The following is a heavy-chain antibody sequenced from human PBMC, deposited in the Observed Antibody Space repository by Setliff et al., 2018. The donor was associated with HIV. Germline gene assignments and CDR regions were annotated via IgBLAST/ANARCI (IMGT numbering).Heavy chain of an antibody. Sequence: PSETLSLTCTVSGGSIRSIDYFWGWIRQPPGKGLEWLGNLGNIYYGGTTYYNPSLKGRITISVFTSSQQLSLTLTSVTPADTAVYYCARLRAAGTVHYFDPWGQGTQVTVSS. J-gene: IGHJ5*02. CDR3: ARLRAAGTVHYFDP. CDR2: IYYGGTT. V-gene: IGHV4-39*01. CDR1: GGSIRSIDYF. D-gene: IGHD6-13*01.